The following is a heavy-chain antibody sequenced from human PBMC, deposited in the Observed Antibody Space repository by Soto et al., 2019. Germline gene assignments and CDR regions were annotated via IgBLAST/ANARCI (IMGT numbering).Heavy chain of an antibody. D-gene: IGHD5-12*01. J-gene: IGHJ6*02. Sequence: GGSLRLSCAASGFTFSSYAMSWVRQAPGKGLEWVSAISGSGGSTYYADSVKGRFTISRDNSKNTLYLQMNSLRAEDTAVYYCAKSKVGDIVATISYYYYGMDVWGQGTTVTVSS. CDR3: AKSKVGDIVATISYYYYGMDV. CDR1: GFTFSSYA. V-gene: IGHV3-23*01. CDR2: ISGSGGST.